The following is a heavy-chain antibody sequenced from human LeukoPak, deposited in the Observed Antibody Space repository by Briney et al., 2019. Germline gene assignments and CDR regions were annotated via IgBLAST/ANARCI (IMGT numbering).Heavy chain of an antibody. D-gene: IGHD1-20*01. J-gene: IGHJ3*02. CDR3: ARDNWNDVEGAFDI. CDR2: ITASGGST. Sequence: GGSLRLPCAASGFTFRNYAMNWVRQAPGKGLEWVSGITASGGSTFHADSVKGRFTMSRDNSKNTLYLHMNSLRAEDTAIYYCARDNWNDVEGAFDIWGQGTMVTVSS. V-gene: IGHV3-23*01. CDR1: GFTFRNYA.